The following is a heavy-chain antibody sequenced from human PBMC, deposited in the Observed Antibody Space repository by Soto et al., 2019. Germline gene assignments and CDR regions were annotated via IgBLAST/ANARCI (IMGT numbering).Heavy chain of an antibody. CDR2: INQDGSVK. CDR1: GFTFSGEW. J-gene: IGHJ4*02. V-gene: IGHV3-7*01. CDR3: ARAFY. Sequence: EVQMVESGGGLVQPGGSLRLSCIASGFTFSGEWMSWVRQAPGKGPEWVANINQDGSVKDYVDSVKGRFTISRDNARNSMFLQMNSLRAADTAVYYCARAFYWGQGTLVTVSS.